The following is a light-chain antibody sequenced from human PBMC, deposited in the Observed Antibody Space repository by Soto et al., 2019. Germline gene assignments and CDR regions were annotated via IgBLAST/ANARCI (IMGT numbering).Light chain of an antibody. V-gene: IGKV3-20*01. CDR2: GAS. CDR3: QHYGSSPPWT. Sequence: EIVLTQSPGTLSLSPGERATLSCRASESVSSSYLAWYQQKPGQPPRLLIYGASSRATGTPDRFSGSGSGTDFTLTISRLEPEDFAVYYCQHYGSSPPWTFDQGTKVEIK. CDR1: ESVSSSY. J-gene: IGKJ1*01.